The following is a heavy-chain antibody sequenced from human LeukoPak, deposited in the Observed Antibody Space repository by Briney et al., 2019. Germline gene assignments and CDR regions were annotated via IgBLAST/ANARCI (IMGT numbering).Heavy chain of an antibody. Sequence: SETLSLTCAVYGGSFSGYYWSWIRQPPGKGLEWIGEINRSGSTNYNPSLKSRVTISVDTSKNQFSLKLSSVTAADTAVYYCARAQHSSNWYGLDYWGQGTLVTVSS. V-gene: IGHV4-34*01. D-gene: IGHD6-13*01. J-gene: IGHJ4*02. CDR1: GGSFSGYY. CDR2: INRSGST. CDR3: ARAQHSSNWYGLDY.